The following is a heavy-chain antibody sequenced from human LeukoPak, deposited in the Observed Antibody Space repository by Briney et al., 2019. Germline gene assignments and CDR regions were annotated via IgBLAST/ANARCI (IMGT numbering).Heavy chain of an antibody. J-gene: IGHJ4*02. CDR3: ARRAAGTFDY. V-gene: IGHV4-39*01. CDR2: IYYSGST. Sequence: SETLSLTCTVSGGPISSSSYYWGWIRQPPGMGLEWIGSIYYSGSTYYNPSLKSRVSISMDTSKNQFSLNLNSVTAADTAVYYCARRAAGTFDYWGQGTLVTVSS. CDR1: GGPISSSSYY. D-gene: IGHD6-13*01.